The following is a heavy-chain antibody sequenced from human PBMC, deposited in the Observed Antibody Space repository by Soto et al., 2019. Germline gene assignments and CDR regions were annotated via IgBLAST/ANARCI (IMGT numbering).Heavy chain of an antibody. Sequence: QVQLVQSGAEVKKPGSSVKVSCKASGGTFSSYTISWVRQAPGQGLEWMGRIIPILGIANYAQKFQGRVTITADKSTSTAYMELSSLRSEDTAVYYCARVSCSGGSCYSDYYYYYGMDVWGQGTTVTVSS. CDR2: IIPILGIA. V-gene: IGHV1-69*02. CDR1: GGTFSSYT. J-gene: IGHJ6*02. CDR3: ARVSCSGGSCYSDYYYYYGMDV. D-gene: IGHD2-15*01.